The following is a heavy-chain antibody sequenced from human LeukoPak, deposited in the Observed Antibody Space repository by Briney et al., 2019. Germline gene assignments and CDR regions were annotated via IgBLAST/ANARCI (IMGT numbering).Heavy chain of an antibody. D-gene: IGHD6-6*01. CDR2: INPNSGDT. CDR1: GYTFTGYY. CDR3: ASGPSDLGSSSQY. V-gene: IGHV1-2*02. J-gene: IGHJ4*02. Sequence: ASVKVSCKASGYTFTGYYMHWVRQAPGQGLEWMGWINPNSGDTNYAQKFQGRVTMTTDTSISTAYMELSSLRSDDTAVYYCASGPSDLGSSSQYWGQGTLVTVSS.